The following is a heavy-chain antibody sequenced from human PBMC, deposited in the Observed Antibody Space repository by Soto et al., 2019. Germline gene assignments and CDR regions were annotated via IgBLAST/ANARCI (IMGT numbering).Heavy chain of an antibody. V-gene: IGHV3-30*18. CDR1: GFTFSSYG. CDR3: AKDRGYSGYR. J-gene: IGHJ4*02. CDR2: ISYDGSNK. Sequence: QVQLVESGGGVVQPGRSLRLSCAASGFTFSSYGMHWVRRPPAKGLEWVAVISYDGSNKYYADSVKGRFTISRDNSKNTLYLQMNSLRAEDTAVYYCAKDRGYSGYRWGQGTLVTVSS. D-gene: IGHD5-12*01.